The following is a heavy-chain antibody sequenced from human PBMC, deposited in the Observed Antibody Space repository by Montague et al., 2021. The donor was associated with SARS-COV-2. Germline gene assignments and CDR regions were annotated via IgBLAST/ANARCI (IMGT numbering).Heavy chain of an antibody. V-gene: IGHV4-34*01. Sequence: SETLSLTCAVYDESFSDYSWTWIRQPPGKGLEWIGEINHRGSTNYNPSLKSRVTISVDTSKNQSSLKMTSVTAADTAVYYCARGRQHINMVVVVVTGGEYYFDXWGQGTLVAVSS. J-gene: IGHJ4*02. CDR2: INHRGST. D-gene: IGHD3-22*01. CDR1: DESFSDYS. CDR3: ARGRQHINMVVVVVTGGEYYFDX.